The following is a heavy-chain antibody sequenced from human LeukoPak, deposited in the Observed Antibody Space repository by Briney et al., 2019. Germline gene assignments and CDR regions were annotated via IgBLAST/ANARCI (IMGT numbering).Heavy chain of an antibody. Sequence: ASVKVSCKASGYTFTSYGISWVRQAPGQGLEWMGWISAYNGNTNYAQKLQGRVTMTTDTSTSTAYMELRSLRSDDTAVYYCARAAHHCSSTSCYPNYYYYYYMDVWGKGTTVTVSS. CDR2: ISAYNGNT. CDR3: ARAAHHCSSTSCYPNYYYYYYMDV. CDR1: GYTFTSYG. J-gene: IGHJ6*03. V-gene: IGHV1-18*01. D-gene: IGHD2-2*01.